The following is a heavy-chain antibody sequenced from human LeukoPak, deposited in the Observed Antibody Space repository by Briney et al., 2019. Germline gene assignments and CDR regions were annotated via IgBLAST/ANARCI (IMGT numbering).Heavy chain of an antibody. D-gene: IGHD3-10*01. J-gene: IGHJ4*02. CDR1: GFTFSSYG. V-gene: IGHV3-33*01. CDR3: ARGRGFGEFNSDY. CDR2: IWYDGSNK. Sequence: GRSLRLSCAASGFTFSSYGMHWVRQAPGKGLEWVAVIWYDGSNKYYADSVKGRFTISRDNSKNTLYLQMNSLRAEDTAVYYCARGRGFGEFNSDYWGQGSLVTVSS.